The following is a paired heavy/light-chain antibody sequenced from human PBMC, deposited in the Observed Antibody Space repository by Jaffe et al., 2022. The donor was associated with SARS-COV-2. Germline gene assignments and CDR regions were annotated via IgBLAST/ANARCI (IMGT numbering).Light chain of an antibody. Sequence: EIVLTQSPGTLSLSPGERATLSCRASQSVSSSYLAWYQQKPGQAPRLLIYGASSRATGISDRFSGSGSGTDFTLTISRLEPEDFAVYYCQQFGTSPQSFGQGTKLEIK. CDR2: GAS. CDR3: QQFGTSPQS. V-gene: IGKV3-20*01. CDR1: QSVSSSY. J-gene: IGKJ2*03.
Heavy chain of an antibody. V-gene: IGHV4-61*02. D-gene: IGHD3-9*01. CDR2: LYASGST. CDR3: ARETGIWQQPIEDI. Sequence: QVQLQESGPGLVKPSQTLSLTCTVSGGSISSGSYYWSWLRQPAGKGLEWIGRLYASGSTSYNPSLKSRVTISVDTSKNQFSLMVRSVTAADTAVYYCARETGIWQQPIEDIWGQGTKVTVSS. CDR1: GGSISSGSYY. J-gene: IGHJ3*02.